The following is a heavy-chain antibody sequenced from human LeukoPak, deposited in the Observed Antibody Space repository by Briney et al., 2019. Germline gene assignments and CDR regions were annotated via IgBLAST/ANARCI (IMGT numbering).Heavy chain of an antibody. CDR3: ARILPSSGSSSPEVDY. CDR2: INPNSGGT. Sequence: ASVKVSCKASGYTFTGYYMHWVRQAPGQGLEWMGWINPNSGGTNYAQKFQGRVTMTRDTSISTAYMELSRLRSDDTAVYYCARILPSSGSSSPEVDYWGQGTLVTVSS. J-gene: IGHJ4*02. V-gene: IGHV1-2*02. D-gene: IGHD3-10*01. CDR1: GYTFTGYY.